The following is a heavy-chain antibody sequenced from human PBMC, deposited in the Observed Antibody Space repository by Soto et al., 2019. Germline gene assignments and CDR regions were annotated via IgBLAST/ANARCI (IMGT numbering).Heavy chain of an antibody. J-gene: IGHJ4*02. V-gene: IGHV3-23*01. CDR3: SKWSGYGDL. D-gene: IGHD5-12*01. CDR2: ISDTPGIT. Sequence: EMQLLESGGGLVQPGGSLRLSCAASGFTMSTYSVTWVRQAPGKGLEWVSGISDTPGITFYADSVKGRFTISRDSSKNAVYLQMNSLRAEDTAMYFCSKWSGYGDLWGQGTLVTVSS. CDR1: GFTMSTYS.